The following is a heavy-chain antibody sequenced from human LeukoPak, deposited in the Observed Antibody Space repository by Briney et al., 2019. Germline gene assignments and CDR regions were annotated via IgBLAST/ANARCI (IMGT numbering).Heavy chain of an antibody. V-gene: IGHV4-59*08. CDR2: IYNTGST. J-gene: IGHJ4*02. CDR1: GDSITSYY. D-gene: IGHD2-15*01. Sequence: PSETLSLTCSVSGDSITSYYWSWIRQPPGKGLEWIGYIYNTGSTNYNPSLKSRVTISIDTSKNQFSLRLSSVTAADAAVYYCARHWSGGTVLGPFDYWGQGTPVTVSS. CDR3: ARHWSGGTVLGPFDY.